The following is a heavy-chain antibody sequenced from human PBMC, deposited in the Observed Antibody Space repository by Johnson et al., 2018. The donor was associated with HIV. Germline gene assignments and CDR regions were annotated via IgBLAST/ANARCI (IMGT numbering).Heavy chain of an antibody. Sequence: IQLVESGGGLVQPGGSLRLSCAASGFTFSSYDMHWVRQATGKGLEWVSAIGTAGDTYYPGSVKGRFTISRDNSKNTVFLQMDSLRGEDTADYYCARDPGNGGRPFDAFDIWGQGTTVTVSS. D-gene: IGHD4-23*01. CDR2: IGTAGDT. CDR3: ARDPGNGGRPFDAFDI. V-gene: IGHV3-13*01. CDR1: GFTFSSYD. J-gene: IGHJ3*02.